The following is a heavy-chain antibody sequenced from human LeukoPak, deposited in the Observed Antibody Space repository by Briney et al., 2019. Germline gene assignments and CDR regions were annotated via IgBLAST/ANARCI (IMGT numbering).Heavy chain of an antibody. D-gene: IGHD3-10*01. Sequence: ASVKVSCKASGYSFTTYAMNWVRQAPGQGLEWMGLINPTAGNTYYAQKFQGRVTITADESTSTAYMELSSLRSEDTAVYYCARAGAPKWFGDYDYWGQGTLVTVSS. CDR1: GYSFTTYA. CDR2: INPTAGNT. J-gene: IGHJ4*02. V-gene: IGHV1-69*13. CDR3: ARAGAPKWFGDYDY.